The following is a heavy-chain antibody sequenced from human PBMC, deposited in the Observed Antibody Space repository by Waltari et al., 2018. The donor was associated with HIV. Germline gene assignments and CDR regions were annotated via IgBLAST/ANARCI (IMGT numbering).Heavy chain of an antibody. V-gene: IGHV3-66*01. CDR1: GFNVSANY. D-gene: IGHD1-1*01. Sequence: EVQLVESGGGLVQPGGSLSLSCAVSGFNVSANYMCWVRQAPGKGLEWVSLMYTGGTTYYADSVKGRVTISRDNSKNTVFLQMNNLRAEDTAVYYCATDDFLTYWGQGTLVTVSS. CDR2: MYTGGTT. J-gene: IGHJ4*02. CDR3: ATDDFLTY.